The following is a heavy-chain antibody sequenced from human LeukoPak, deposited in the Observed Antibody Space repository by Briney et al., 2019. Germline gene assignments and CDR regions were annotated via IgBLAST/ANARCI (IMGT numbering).Heavy chain of an antibody. CDR2: IKQDGSEK. CDR1: GFTFSSYW. V-gene: IGHV3-7*01. J-gene: IGHJ4*02. D-gene: IGHD3-22*01. CDR3: ARGSVYYYDSSGSYCFDY. Sequence: GGSLRLSCAASGFTFSSYWMSWVRQAPGKGLEWVANIKQDGSEKYYVDSVKGRFTISRDNAKNSLYLQMNSLRAEDTAVYYCARGSVYYYDSSGSYCFDYWGQGTLVTVSS.